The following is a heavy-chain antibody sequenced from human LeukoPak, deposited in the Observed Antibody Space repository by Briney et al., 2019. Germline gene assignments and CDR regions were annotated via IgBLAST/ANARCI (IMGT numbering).Heavy chain of an antibody. J-gene: IGHJ4*02. D-gene: IGHD4-17*01. V-gene: IGHV1-69*13. CDR1: GGTFSSYA. CDR3: ARVVDHDYGDYYLGY. Sequence: GASVKVSCKASGGTFSSYAISWVRQAPGQGLEWMGGIIPIFGTANYAQKFQGRVTITADESTSTAYMELSSLRSEDTAVYYCARVVDHDYGDYYLGYWGQGTLVTVSS. CDR2: IIPIFGTA.